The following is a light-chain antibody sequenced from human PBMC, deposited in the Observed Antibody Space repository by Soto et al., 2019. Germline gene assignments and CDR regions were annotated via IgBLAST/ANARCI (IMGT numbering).Light chain of an antibody. Sequence: EIVLTQSPGTLSLSPGERVTLSCRASQSVSSSYLAWYQQKPGQAPRLLISGASSRATGIPDRFSGSGSGTDFTLTISRLEPEDFAVYYCQQYGGSPPFTFGPGTKVDIK. CDR3: QQYGGSPPFT. CDR2: GAS. CDR1: QSVSSSY. J-gene: IGKJ3*01. V-gene: IGKV3-20*01.